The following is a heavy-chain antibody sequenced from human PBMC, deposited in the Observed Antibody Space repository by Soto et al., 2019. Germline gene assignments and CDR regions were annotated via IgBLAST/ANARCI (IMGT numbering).Heavy chain of an antibody. CDR1: GYIFVNYD. J-gene: IGHJ6*02. Sequence: ASVKVSCKASGYIFVNYDIAWVRQAPGQGLEWMGWISPYTGNTHSATQVQGRLTMTTDTSTSTAYMDLGSLTSDDTAVYYCVMVDNYVTPTPQDVWGQGTTVTVSS. CDR3: VMVDNYVTPTPQDV. D-gene: IGHD3-16*01. CDR2: ISPYTGNT. V-gene: IGHV1-18*01.